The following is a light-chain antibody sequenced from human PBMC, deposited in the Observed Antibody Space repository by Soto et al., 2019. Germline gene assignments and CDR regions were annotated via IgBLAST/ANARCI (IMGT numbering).Light chain of an antibody. J-gene: IGLJ3*02. V-gene: IGLV2-14*01. CDR1: SSDVGRYNF. CDR2: DVR. Sequence: QSALTQPASVSGSPGQSITISCTGTSSDVGRYNFVSWYQQHPGKAPKLMIYDVRNRPSGVSNRFSGSKSGNTASLTISGLQAEDEADYYCRSYTSSSTLFGGGTKVTVL. CDR3: RSYTSSSTL.